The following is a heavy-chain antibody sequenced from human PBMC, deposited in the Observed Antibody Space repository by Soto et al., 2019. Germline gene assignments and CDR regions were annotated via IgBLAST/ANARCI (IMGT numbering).Heavy chain of an antibody. V-gene: IGHV3-30*18. J-gene: IGHJ4*02. CDR1: GFTFSSYG. CDR3: AKGPLPGYSYGYGHFDY. D-gene: IGHD5-18*01. Sequence: QVQLVESGGGVVQPGRSLRLSCAASGFTFSSYGMHWVRQAPGKGLEWVAVISYDGSNKYYADSVKGRFTISRDNSKNTLYLQMNSLRAEDTAVYYCAKGPLPGYSYGYGHFDYWGQGTLVTVSS. CDR2: ISYDGSNK.